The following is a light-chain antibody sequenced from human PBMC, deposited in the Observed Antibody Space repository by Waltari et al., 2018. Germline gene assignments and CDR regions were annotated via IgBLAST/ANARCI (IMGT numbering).Light chain of an antibody. J-gene: IGLJ3*02. Sequence: QSALTQPPSASGSPGQSVTISCTGTSTDVGGYNYVSWYQQHPGKAPKLMIFEVNKRPSGVPDRFSGYKSGNTASLTVSGLQAEDEADYYCNSYAGSYNLVFGGGTKLTVL. CDR1: STDVGGYNY. V-gene: IGLV2-8*01. CDR2: EVN. CDR3: NSYAGSYNLV.